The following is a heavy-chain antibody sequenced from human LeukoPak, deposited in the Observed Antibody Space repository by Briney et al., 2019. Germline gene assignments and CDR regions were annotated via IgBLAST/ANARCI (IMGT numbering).Heavy chain of an antibody. CDR1: GFTFSSYG. D-gene: IGHD2-15*01. CDR2: IWYDGSNK. Sequence: GRSLRLSCAASGFTFSSYGMHWVRQAPGKGLEWVAVIWYDGSNKYYADSVKGRFTISRDNSKRTLFLQTDSLRGEDTAVYYCANGGYYSLDSWGQGTLVTVSS. CDR3: ANGGYYSLDS. V-gene: IGHV3-33*06. J-gene: IGHJ4*02.